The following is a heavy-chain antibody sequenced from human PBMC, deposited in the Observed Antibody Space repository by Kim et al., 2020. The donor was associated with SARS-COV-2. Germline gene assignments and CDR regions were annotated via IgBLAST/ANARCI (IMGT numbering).Heavy chain of an antibody. CDR3: AREGYSSDFDY. Sequence: AASGSTFSSYAMHWVRQAPGKGLEWVAVISYDGSNKYYADSVKGRFTISRDNSKNTLYLQMNSLRAEDTAVYYCAREGYSSDFDYWGQGTLAT. V-gene: IGHV3-30-3*01. J-gene: IGHJ4*02. D-gene: IGHD5-18*01. CDR2: ISYDGSNK. CDR1: GSTFSSYA.